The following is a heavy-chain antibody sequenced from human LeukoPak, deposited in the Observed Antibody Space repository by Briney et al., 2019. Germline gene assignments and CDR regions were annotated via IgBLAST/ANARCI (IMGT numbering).Heavy chain of an antibody. CDR2: ISGSGGST. D-gene: IGHD3-22*01. CDR3: AKDFHYYDSSGYYSFDY. CDR1: GFTFGSYA. J-gene: IGHJ4*02. Sequence: GGSLRLSCAASGFTFGSYAMSWVRQAPGKGLEWVSAISGSGGSTYYADSVKGRFTISRDNSKNTLYLQMNSLRAEDTAVYYCAKDFHYYDSSGYYSFDYWGQGTLVTVSS. V-gene: IGHV3-23*01.